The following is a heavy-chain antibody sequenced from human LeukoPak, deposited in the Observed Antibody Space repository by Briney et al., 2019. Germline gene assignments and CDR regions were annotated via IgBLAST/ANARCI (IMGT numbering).Heavy chain of an antibody. Sequence: PGGSLRLSCAASGFSFSRYWMSWVRQAPGKGLEWVSSISSSSSYIYYADSVKGRFTISRDNAKNSLYLQMNSLRTEDTAVYYCAKTFQWFYMDVWGKGTTVTISS. J-gene: IGHJ6*03. D-gene: IGHD2-8*01. CDR3: AKTFQWFYMDV. CDR2: ISSSSSYI. CDR1: GFSFSRYW. V-gene: IGHV3-21*04.